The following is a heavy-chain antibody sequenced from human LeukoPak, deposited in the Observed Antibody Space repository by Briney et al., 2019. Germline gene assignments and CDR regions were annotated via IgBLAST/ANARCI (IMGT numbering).Heavy chain of an antibody. CDR1: GFTVSTNY. V-gene: IGHV3-53*05. Sequence: GGSLRLSCAASGFTVSTNYMSWVRQAPGKGLEWVSVIYSGGSTYYADSVKGRFTISRDNSKNTLYLQMNSLRAEDTAVYYCASGNYNDSSGYAGDFDYWGQGTLVTVSS. CDR2: IYSGGST. J-gene: IGHJ4*02. CDR3: ASGNYNDSSGYAGDFDY. D-gene: IGHD3-22*01.